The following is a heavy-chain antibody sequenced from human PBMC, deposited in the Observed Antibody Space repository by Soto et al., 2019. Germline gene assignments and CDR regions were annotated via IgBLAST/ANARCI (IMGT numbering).Heavy chain of an antibody. CDR1: GFVFKNYE. Sequence: RRLSCVASGFVFKNYEMNWVRQAPGKGLEWISYISNSGNTIYVADSMRGRFTISRDNAKTSLFLQMNSPRADDTAVYYCARDIANRYYYYGLDGWGQGTPVTVYS. D-gene: IGHD6-13*01. CDR3: ARDIANRYYYYGLDG. V-gene: IGHV3-48*03. CDR2: ISNSGNTI. J-gene: IGHJ6*02.